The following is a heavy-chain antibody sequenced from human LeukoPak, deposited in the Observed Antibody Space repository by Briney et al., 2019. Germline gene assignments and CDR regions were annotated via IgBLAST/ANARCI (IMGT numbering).Heavy chain of an antibody. Sequence: GGSLRLSCAASGFTFSSYAMHWVRQAPGKGLEWVANIKQDGSEKYYVDSVKGRFTISRDNAKNSLYLQMNSLRAEDTAVYYCARLGYYGSGSPLDAFDIWGQGTMVTVSS. V-gene: IGHV3-7*01. CDR1: GFTFSSYA. D-gene: IGHD3-10*01. CDR2: IKQDGSEK. CDR3: ARLGYYGSGSPLDAFDI. J-gene: IGHJ3*02.